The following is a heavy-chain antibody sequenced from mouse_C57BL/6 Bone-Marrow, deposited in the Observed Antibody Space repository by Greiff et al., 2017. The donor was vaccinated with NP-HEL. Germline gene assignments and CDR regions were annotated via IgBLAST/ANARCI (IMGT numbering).Heavy chain of an antibody. D-gene: IGHD4-1*01. J-gene: IGHJ2*01. CDR3: SGGLGRERYYFDY. CDR2: IDPYSGGT. CDR1: GYTFTSYW. V-gene: IGHV1-62-3*01. Sequence: VQLQQSGAELVKPGASVKLSSKASGYTFTSYWMHWVKQRPGRGLEWIGRIDPYSGGTNYNEKFKSKATLTVDKPSSTAYMQLSSLTSEDSAVYYCSGGLGRERYYFDYWGQGTTLTVSS.